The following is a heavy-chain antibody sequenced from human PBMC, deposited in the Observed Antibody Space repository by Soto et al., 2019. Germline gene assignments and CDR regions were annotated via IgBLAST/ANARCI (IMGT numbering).Heavy chain of an antibody. Sequence: GGSLRLSCAASGFTFSSYAMSWVRQAPGKGLEWVSAISGSGGSTYYADSVKGRFTISRDNSKNTLYLQMNSLRAEDTAVYYCAKDSSIGGYSYAYDYWGQGTLVTVSS. J-gene: IGHJ4*02. CDR2: ISGSGGST. V-gene: IGHV3-23*01. CDR1: GFTFSSYA. D-gene: IGHD5-18*01. CDR3: AKDSSIGGYSYAYDY.